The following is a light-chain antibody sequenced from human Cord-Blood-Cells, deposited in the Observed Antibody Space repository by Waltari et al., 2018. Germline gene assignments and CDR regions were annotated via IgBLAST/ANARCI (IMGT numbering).Light chain of an antibody. CDR3: SSYTSSSTLDWV. Sequence: QSALTQPASVSGSPGQSITISCTGTSSDVGGYNYVSWHQQHPGKAPQLMIYDVSNRPSGVPNRFSGSKSGNTASLTISGLQAEDEADYYCSSYTSSSTLDWVFGGGTKLTVL. CDR1: SSDVGGYNY. CDR2: DVS. J-gene: IGLJ3*02. V-gene: IGLV2-14*03.